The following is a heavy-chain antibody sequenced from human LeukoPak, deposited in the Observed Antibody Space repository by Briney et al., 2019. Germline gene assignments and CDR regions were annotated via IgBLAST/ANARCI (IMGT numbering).Heavy chain of an antibody. CDR2: IYTSGST. CDR1: GGSISNGSYY. D-gene: IGHD3-10*01. CDR3: ARAIWFGEGHDY. Sequence: SETLSLTCTVSGGSISNGSYYWSWIRQPAGKGLEWIGRIYTSGSTNYNPSLKSRVTISVDPSKNQLSLKLSSVTAADTAVYYCARAIWFGEGHDYWGQGSLVTVSS. V-gene: IGHV4-61*02. J-gene: IGHJ4*02.